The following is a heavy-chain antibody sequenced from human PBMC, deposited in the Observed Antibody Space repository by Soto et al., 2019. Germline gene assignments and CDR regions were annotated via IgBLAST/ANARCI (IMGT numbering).Heavy chain of an antibody. CDR2: IYYTGST. CDR1: GYSIRVPYY. J-gene: IGHJ4*02. CDR3: ACSTGYYNFDY. D-gene: IGHD3-22*01. V-gene: IGHV4-38-2*02. Sequence: SETLSLTCTVAGYSIRVPYYWAWIRQPPGKGLEWIGSIYYTGSTYYNPALKSRLTISVDTSKNQFSLKLSSVTAADTAVYYCACSTGYYNFDYWGQGALVTVSS.